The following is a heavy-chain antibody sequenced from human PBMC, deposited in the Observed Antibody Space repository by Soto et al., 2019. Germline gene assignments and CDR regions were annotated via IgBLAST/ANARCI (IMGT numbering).Heavy chain of an antibody. CDR3: VRDNGGTFAY. D-gene: IGHD2-8*01. V-gene: IGHV3-11*05. J-gene: IGHJ4*02. Sequence: QVQLVESGGGLVKPGGSLRLSCAASGFTFSDYYMAWIRQAPGKGLEWVSYIGTSGSTNSADSVKGRFTISRDNAKNSLYLQMNSLRAEDAAVYYCVRDNGGTFAYWGQGTLVTVSS. CDR2: IGTSGST. CDR1: GFTFSDYY.